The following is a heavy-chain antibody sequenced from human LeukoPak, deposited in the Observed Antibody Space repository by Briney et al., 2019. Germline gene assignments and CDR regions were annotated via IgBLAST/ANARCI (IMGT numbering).Heavy chain of an antibody. J-gene: IGHJ4*02. CDR2: IKRDGTDK. D-gene: IGHD6-19*01. CDR3: TRALYNTGWYPDYFDS. Sequence: GGSLRLSCAASGFTFSSYWMSWVRQAPGKGLEWLANIKRDGTDKYYVGSVEGRFTISRDNAKNSLFLQMSSLRAEDTAIYYCTRALYNTGWYPDYFDSWGQGTLVTVSS. V-gene: IGHV3-7*01. CDR1: GFTFSSYW.